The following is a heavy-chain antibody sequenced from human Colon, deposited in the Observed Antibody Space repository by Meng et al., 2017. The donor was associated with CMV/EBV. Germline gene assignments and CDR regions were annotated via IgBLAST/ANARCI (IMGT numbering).Heavy chain of an antibody. CDR3: AREFFLDY. V-gene: IGHV3-66*02. D-gene: IGHD3-3*01. CDR2: IYSGGST. Sequence: GGSLRLSCSVSGFSVNDKSMTWVRQAPGMGLEWISVIYSGGSTNYASSVKGRFTISRDISKNTLYLQMNSLTAGDTAVYYCAREFFLDYWGLGTLVTVSP. J-gene: IGHJ4*02. CDR1: GFSVNDKS.